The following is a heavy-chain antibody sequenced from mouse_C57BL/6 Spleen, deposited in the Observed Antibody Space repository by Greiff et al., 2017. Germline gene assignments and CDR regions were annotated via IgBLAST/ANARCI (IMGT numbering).Heavy chain of an antibody. V-gene: IGHV1-9*01. CDR1: GYTFTGYW. CDR2: ILPGRGST. J-gene: IGHJ3*01. CDR3: ARGGTGPFAY. D-gene: IGHD4-1*01. Sequence: QVQLKASGAELMKPGASVKLSCKATGYTFTGYWIEWVKQRPGHGLEWIGEILPGRGSTNYNEKFKGKATFTADTSSNTAYMQLSSLTTEDSAIYYCARGGTGPFAYWGQGTLVTVSA.